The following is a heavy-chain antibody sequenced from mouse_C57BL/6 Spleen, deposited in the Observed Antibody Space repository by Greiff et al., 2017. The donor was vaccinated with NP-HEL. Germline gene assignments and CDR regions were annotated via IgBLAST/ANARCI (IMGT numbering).Heavy chain of an antibody. Sequence: EVHLVESGPELVKPGASVKISCKASGYSFTGYYMHWVKQSHGNILDWIGYIYPYNGVSSYNQKFKGKATLTVDKSSSTAYMELRSLTSEDSAVYYCARGSLHEAMDYWGQGTSVTVSS. CDR3: ARGSLHEAMDY. D-gene: IGHD6-1*01. CDR2: IYPYNGVS. CDR1: GYSFTGYY. V-gene: IGHV1-31*01. J-gene: IGHJ4*01.